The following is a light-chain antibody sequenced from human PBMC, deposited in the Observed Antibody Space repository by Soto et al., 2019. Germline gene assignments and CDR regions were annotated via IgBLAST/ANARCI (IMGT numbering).Light chain of an antibody. CDR3: CSYAGTYAV. CDR1: SSDVGGYNY. V-gene: IGLV2-11*01. J-gene: IGLJ2*01. Sequence: QSVLTQPRSVSGYPGQSVAISCTGTSSDVGGYNYVSWYQQHPGKAPKLMIYDVSGRPSGVPDRFSGSKSGNTASLTISGLQAEDEADYYCCSYAGTYAVFGGGTQLTVL. CDR2: DVS.